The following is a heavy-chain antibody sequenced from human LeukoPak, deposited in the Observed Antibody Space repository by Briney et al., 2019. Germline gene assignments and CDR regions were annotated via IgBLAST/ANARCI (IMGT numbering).Heavy chain of an antibody. CDR3: AKLGDSSLRFIDY. CDR2: ISGSGGST. J-gene: IGHJ4*02. V-gene: IGHV3-23*01. Sequence: GGSLRLSCAASGLTFSSYAMSWVRQAPGKGLEWVSRISGSGGSTFYADSVKGRFTISRDNSKNTLYLQMNSLRAEDTAIYYCAKLGDSSLRFIDYWGQGALVTVSS. CDR1: GLTFSSYA. D-gene: IGHD3-3*01.